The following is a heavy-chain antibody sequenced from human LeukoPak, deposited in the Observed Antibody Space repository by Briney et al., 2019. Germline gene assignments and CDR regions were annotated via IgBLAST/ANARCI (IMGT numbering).Heavy chain of an antibody. CDR2: ISHDGSKK. CDR3: AKDYLGSSWSLGT. D-gene: IGHD6-13*01. V-gene: IGHV3-30*18. Sequence: PGGSLRLSCAASGFTFYNFGIHWVRQAPGKGLEWVTFISHDGSKKYYRDSVKGRFTISRDNSRNTLSLQMNSLRPEDTAVYHCAKDYLGSSWSLGTWGRGTLVTVSS. CDR1: GFTFYNFG. J-gene: IGHJ4*02.